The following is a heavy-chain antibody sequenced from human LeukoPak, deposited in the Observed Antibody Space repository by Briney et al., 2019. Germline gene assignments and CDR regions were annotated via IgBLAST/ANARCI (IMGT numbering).Heavy chain of an antibody. D-gene: IGHD1-26*01. CDR2: IYYSGST. Sequence: SETLSLTCTVSGGSISSSSYYWGWIRQPPGKGLEWIGSIYYSGSTYYNPYLKSRVTISVDTSKNQFSLKLSSVTAADTAVYYCARIVGAPNWFDPWGQGTLVTVSS. CDR3: ARIVGAPNWFDP. J-gene: IGHJ5*02. CDR1: GGSISSSSYY. V-gene: IGHV4-39*07.